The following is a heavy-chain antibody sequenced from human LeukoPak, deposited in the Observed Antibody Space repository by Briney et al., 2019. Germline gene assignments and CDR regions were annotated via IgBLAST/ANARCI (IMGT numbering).Heavy chain of an antibody. D-gene: IGHD2-2*01. CDR1: GDSVSSNSAA. CDR3: ARDIVVVPAAPDAFDI. Sequence: SQTLSLTCAISGDSVSSNSAAWNWIRQSPSRGLEWLGRTYYRSKWYNDYAVSVKSRITINPDTSKSQLSLQLNSVTPEDTAVYYCARDIVVVPAAPDAFDIWGQGTMVTVSS. V-gene: IGHV6-1*01. J-gene: IGHJ3*02. CDR2: TYYRSKWYN.